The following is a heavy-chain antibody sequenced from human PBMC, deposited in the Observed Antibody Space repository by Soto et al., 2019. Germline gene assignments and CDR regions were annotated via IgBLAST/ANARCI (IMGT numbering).Heavy chain of an antibody. Sequence: VGSLRLSCAASGFTFSSYEMNWVRQAPGKGLEWVSYISSSGSTIYYADSVKGRFTISRDNAKNSLYLQMNSLRAEDTAVYYCAREERLRFLEWLLNAMDVWGQGTTVTVSS. CDR2: ISSSGSTI. J-gene: IGHJ6*02. CDR1: GFTFSSYE. V-gene: IGHV3-48*03. CDR3: AREERLRFLEWLLNAMDV. D-gene: IGHD3-3*01.